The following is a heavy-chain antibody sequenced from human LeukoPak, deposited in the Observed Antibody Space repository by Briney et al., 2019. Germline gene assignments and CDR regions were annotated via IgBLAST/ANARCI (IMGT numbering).Heavy chain of an antibody. CDR2: IIASSGAT. D-gene: IGHD5-12*01. J-gene: IGHJ4*02. CDR3: VKGGYDYIEVAYFDF. V-gene: IGHV3-23*01. Sequence: GGSLRLSCAASGFSFNNYAMSWFRQAPGKGLEWVSIIIASSGATFYADSVKGRFTISRDTSKNTLYLQLNSLRLEDTAVYYCVKGGYDYIEVAYFDFWGQGTLVTVSS. CDR1: GFSFNNYA.